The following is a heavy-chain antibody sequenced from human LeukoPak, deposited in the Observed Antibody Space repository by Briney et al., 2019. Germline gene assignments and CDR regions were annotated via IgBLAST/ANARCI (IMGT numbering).Heavy chain of an antibody. CDR1: GYTFTSYG. J-gene: IGHJ5*02. Sequence: ASVKVSCKASGYTFTSYGISWVRQAPGQGLEWMGWISAYNGNTNYAQKLQGRVTMTTDTSTSTAYMELRSLRSDDTAVYYCAREIRYYGSGSYYNWFGPWGQGTLVTVSS. CDR2: ISAYNGNT. D-gene: IGHD3-10*01. CDR3: AREIRYYGSGSYYNWFGP. V-gene: IGHV1-18*01.